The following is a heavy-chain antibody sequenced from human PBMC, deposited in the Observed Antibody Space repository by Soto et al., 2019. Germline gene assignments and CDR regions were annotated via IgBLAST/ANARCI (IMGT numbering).Heavy chain of an antibody. CDR3: ARDKDRLQLGGNYYYVLDV. D-gene: IGHD5-12*01. CDR2: IMPIFRTP. J-gene: IGHJ6*02. V-gene: IGHV1-69*12. Sequence: QVQLEQSGAEVKKPGSSVKVSCKASGGTFRNSASSWVRQAPGQGLEWMGGIMPIFRTPDYAQKFQGRVTVTADESTSTDYMELSGLRSDDTAVYCCARDKDRLQLGGNYYYVLDVWGQGTTVTVSS. CDR1: GGTFRNSA.